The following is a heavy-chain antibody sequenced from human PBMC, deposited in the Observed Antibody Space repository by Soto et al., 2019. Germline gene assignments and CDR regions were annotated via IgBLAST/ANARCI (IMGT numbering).Heavy chain of an antibody. V-gene: IGHV4-31*03. J-gene: IGHJ2*01. CDR1: GGAISGSDSFY. CDR2: IYYNGNT. D-gene: IGHD3-16*01. CDR3: ARDRRGGVGLGEFDI. Sequence: QVQLQESGPGLVKSSQTLSLTCTVSGGAISGSDSFYWSWIRQHPEKGLEWIGYIYYNGNTYYRPSLKPRIPMAVDTSKNQFALKLRSVTAADTAVYYCARDRRGGVGLGEFDIWGRGTLVSVSS.